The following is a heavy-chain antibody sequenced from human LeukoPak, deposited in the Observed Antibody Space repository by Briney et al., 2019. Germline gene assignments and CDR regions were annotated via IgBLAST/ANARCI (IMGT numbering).Heavy chain of an antibody. J-gene: IGHJ5*02. CDR3: ARGGFLDPFDP. Sequence: PSETLSLTCTVSVGSIRGYYWSWIRQSPGKGLEWIGNIYYSGSTNYNPSLKSRVTISVDTSKNQFSLKLSSVTAADTAVYYCARGGFLDPFDPWGQGTLVTVSS. D-gene: IGHD1-1*01. CDR2: IYYSGST. CDR1: VGSIRGYY. V-gene: IGHV4-59*01.